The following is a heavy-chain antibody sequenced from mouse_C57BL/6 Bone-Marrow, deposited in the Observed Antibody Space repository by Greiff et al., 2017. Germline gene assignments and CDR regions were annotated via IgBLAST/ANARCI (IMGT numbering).Heavy chain of an antibody. V-gene: IGHV1-82*01. CDR2: IYPGDGDT. Sequence: QVQLKQSGPELVKPGASVKISCKASGYAFSSSWMNWVKQRPGKGLEWIGRIYPGDGDTNYNGKFKGNATLTADKSSSTAYMQLSSLTSEDSAVYFCARWAQRDYAMDYWGQGTSVTVSS. CDR1: GYAFSSSW. J-gene: IGHJ4*01. CDR3: ARWAQRDYAMDY. D-gene: IGHD3-2*02.